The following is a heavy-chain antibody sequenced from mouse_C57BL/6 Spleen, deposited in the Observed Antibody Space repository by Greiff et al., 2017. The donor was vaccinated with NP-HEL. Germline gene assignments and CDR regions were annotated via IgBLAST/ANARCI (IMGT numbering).Heavy chain of an antibody. Sequence: VQLQQPGAELVKPGASVKLSCKASGYTFTSYWMHWVKQRPGQGLEWIGMIHPNSGSTNYNEKFKSKATLTVDKSSSTAYMQLSSLTSEDSAVYYGARAGEYYDCDRDFDYWGQGTTLTVSS. J-gene: IGHJ2*01. V-gene: IGHV1-64*01. CDR2: IHPNSGST. CDR1: GYTFTSYW. D-gene: IGHD2-4*01. CDR3: ARAGEYYDCDRDFDY.